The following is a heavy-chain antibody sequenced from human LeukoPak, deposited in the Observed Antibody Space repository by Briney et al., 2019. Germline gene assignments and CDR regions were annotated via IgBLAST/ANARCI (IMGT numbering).Heavy chain of an antibody. V-gene: IGHV4-34*01. J-gene: IGHJ4*02. CDR2: INHSGST. Sequence: SETLSLTCAVYGGSFSGYYWSWIRQPPGMGLEWIGEINHSGSTNYNPSLKSRVTISVDTSKNQFSLKLSSVTAADTAVYYCARGRILYSDWGQGTLVTVSS. D-gene: IGHD2-8*01. CDR3: ARGRILYSD. CDR1: GGSFSGYY.